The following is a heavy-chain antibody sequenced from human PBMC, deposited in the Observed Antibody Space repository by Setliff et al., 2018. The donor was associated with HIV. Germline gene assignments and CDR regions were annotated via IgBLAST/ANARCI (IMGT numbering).Heavy chain of an antibody. CDR2: ISGSGSTT. D-gene: IGHD6-19*01. J-gene: IGHJ5*02. CDR1: GFRFNIYA. V-gene: IGHV3-23*01. CDR3: AREALSSGWPNWFDP. Sequence: GGSLRLSCAASGFRFNIYAMTWVRQAPGKGLQWVSSISGSGSTTNYADSVKGRFTISRDNAKNSLYLQMNSLGAEDTAVYYCAREALSSGWPNWFDPWGQGTLVTVSS.